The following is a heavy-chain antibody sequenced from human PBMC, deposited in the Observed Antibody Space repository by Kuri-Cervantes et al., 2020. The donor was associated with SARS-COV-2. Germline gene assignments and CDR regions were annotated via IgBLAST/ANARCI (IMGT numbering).Heavy chain of an antibody. CDR3: AREGCSSTSCRENYYYMDV. CDR1: GYTFTSYY. D-gene: IGHD2-2*01. Sequence: ASVKVSCKASGYTFTSYYMHWVRQAPGQGLEWMGIINPSGGSTSYAQKFQGRVTMTRDTSTSTVYMELSSLRAEDTALYYCAREGCSSTSCRENYYYMDVWGKGTTVTVSS. CDR2: INPSGGST. V-gene: IGHV1-46*01. J-gene: IGHJ6*03.